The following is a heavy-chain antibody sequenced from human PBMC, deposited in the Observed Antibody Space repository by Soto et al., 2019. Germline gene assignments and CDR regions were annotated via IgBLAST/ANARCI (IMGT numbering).Heavy chain of an antibody. CDR2: IRGSGGGT. CDR3: LPWSGYRIDWFGP. J-gene: IGHJ5*02. Sequence: GSLSLSCAASGFTFSTSAMNWVRPAPGKGLEWVSTIRGSGGGTYYANCVRGRFTISRDNSKNTVYLQMDSLRGEDTALYYCLPWSGYRIDWFGPWGQGTLVTVSS. CDR1: GFTFSTSA. D-gene: IGHD3-3*01. V-gene: IGHV3-23*01.